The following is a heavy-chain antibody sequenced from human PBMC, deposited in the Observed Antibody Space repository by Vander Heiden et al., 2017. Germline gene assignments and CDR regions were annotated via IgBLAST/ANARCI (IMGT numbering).Heavy chain of an antibody. CDR1: GFTFSSYA. J-gene: IGHJ4*02. D-gene: IGHD6-19*01. CDR2: ISGSGGST. V-gene: IGHV3-23*01. CDR3: AKTRVSSGWNFDY. Sequence: EVQLLESGGGLVQPGGSLRLSCAASGFTFSSYAMSWVRQAQGKGLEWVSGISGSGGSTYYADSVKGRFTISRDNSKNTLYLQMNSLRDEDTAVYYCAKTRVSSGWNFDYWGQGTLVTVSS.